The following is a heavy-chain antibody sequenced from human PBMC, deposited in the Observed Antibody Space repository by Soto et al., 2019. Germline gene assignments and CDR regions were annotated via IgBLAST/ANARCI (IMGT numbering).Heavy chain of an antibody. CDR2: ISYDGSNK. J-gene: IGHJ4*02. V-gene: IGHV3-30-3*01. D-gene: IGHD6-19*01. CDR1: GFTFSSYA. CDR3: ARAKSLVPVY. Sequence: GGSLRLSCAASGFTFSSYAIHWVRQAPGKGLEWVAVISYDGSNKYYADSVKGRFTISRDNSKNTLYLQMNSLRAEDTAVYYCARAKSLVPVYWGQGILVTVSS.